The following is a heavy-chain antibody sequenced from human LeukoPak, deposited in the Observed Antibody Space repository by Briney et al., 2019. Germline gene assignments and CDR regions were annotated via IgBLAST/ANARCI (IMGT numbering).Heavy chain of an antibody. J-gene: IGHJ4*01. CDR3: AKYCKLSGYYLGGYDY. CDR2: ITSDVKT. CDR1: GFTFINYA. Sequence: GGSLRLSCAASGFTFINYAMGWVRQAPGKGLEWVSAITSDVKTFYADSVKGRFTISRDNSKNTRHLQMNSLRAEDTAVYYCAKYCKLSGYYLGGYDYWGHGTLVTVSS. D-gene: IGHD3-22*01. V-gene: IGHV3-23*01.